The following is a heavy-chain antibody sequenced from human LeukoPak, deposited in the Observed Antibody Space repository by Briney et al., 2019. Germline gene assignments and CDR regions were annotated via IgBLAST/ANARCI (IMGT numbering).Heavy chain of an antibody. D-gene: IGHD4-17*01. CDR1: GFTFGDYA. CDR2: ISWNSGSI. J-gene: IGHJ4*02. CDR3: AKDSDDYGDYGPQFDY. Sequence: GRSLRLSCAASGFTFGDYAMHWVRQASGKGLEWVSGISWNSGSIGYADSVKGRFTISRDNAKNSLYLQMNSLRAEDTALYYCAKDSDDYGDYGPQFDYWGQGTLVTVSS. V-gene: IGHV3-9*01.